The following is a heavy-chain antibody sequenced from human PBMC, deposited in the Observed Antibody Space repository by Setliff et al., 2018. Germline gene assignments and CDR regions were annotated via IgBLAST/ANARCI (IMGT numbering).Heavy chain of an antibody. V-gene: IGHV1-2*06. D-gene: IGHD3-10*01. CDR1: GYTFTGYY. CDR2: INPNSGGT. J-gene: IGHJ4*02. CDR3: ATDSGGVLLWFGESYSLDY. Sequence: GASVKVSCKASGYTFTGYYMHWVRQAPGQGLEWMGRINPNSGGTNYAQKFQGRVTMTRDTSISTAYMELSRLRSVDTAVYYCATDSGGVLLWFGESYSLDYWGQGTLVTVSS.